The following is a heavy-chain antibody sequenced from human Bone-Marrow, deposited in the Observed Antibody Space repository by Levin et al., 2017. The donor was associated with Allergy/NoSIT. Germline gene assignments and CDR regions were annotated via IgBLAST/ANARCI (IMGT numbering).Heavy chain of an antibody. Sequence: PLGSLSLSCPLSGYSPTRNCYWGWIRQPTGKGLEWIGNIYHLVFPFSPPSLLLRVTISVDTSKNQFSLKLNSVTAADTAVYYCARDCGDLIENWFDSWGQRTLVTVSS. D-gene: IGHD3-22*01. CDR3: ARDCGDLIENWFDS. J-gene: IGHJ5*01. V-gene: IGHV4-38-2*02. CDR2: IYHLVFP. CDR1: GYSPTRNCY.